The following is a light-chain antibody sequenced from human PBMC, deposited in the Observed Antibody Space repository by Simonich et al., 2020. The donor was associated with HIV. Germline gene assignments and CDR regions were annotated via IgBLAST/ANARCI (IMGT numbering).Light chain of an antibody. CDR2: RNN. V-gene: IGLV1-44*01. CDR1: SSNIGSNT. CDR3: AAWDDSLNGPV. Sequence: QSVLTQPPSASGTPGQRVTISCSGSSSNIGSNTVNWYQQLPGTAPKLLIYRNNHRPSGVPGRFSGSKSGTSASLAISGLQSEDEADYYCAAWDDSLNGPVFGGGTKLTVL. J-gene: IGLJ2*01.